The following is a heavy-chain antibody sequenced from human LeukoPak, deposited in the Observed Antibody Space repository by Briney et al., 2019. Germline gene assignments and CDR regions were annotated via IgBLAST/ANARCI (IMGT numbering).Heavy chain of an antibody. CDR2: ISYDGSNK. J-gene: IGHJ4*02. D-gene: IGHD3-22*01. CDR3: AKERYYYDRSGTPDY. V-gene: IGHV3-30*18. Sequence: PGGSPRLSCAASGFTFSSYGMHWVRQAPGKGLEWVAVISYDGSNKYYADSVKGRFTISRDNSKNTLYLQMNSLRAEDTAVYYCAKERYYYDRSGTPDYWGQGTLVTVSS. CDR1: GFTFSSYG.